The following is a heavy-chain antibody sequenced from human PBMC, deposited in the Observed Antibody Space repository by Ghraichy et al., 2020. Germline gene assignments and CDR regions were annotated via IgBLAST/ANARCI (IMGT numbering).Heavy chain of an antibody. J-gene: IGHJ3*02. V-gene: IGHV4-39*02. D-gene: IGHD1-26*01. Sequence: SETLSLTCTVSGGSINSVDYYWGWIRQPPGKGLEWLANVDYGGSTYYNPSLKSRVTISLDTSRIHFSLKLRSVTAADTAVYYCARDNSGSYEDAFDIWGQGTMVTVST. CDR1: GGSINSVDYY. CDR2: VDYGGST. CDR3: ARDNSGSYEDAFDI.